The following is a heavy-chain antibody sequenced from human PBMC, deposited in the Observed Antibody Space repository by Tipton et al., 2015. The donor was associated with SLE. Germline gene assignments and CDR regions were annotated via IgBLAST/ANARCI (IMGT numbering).Heavy chain of an antibody. CDR2: IYTSGST. V-gene: IGHV4-4*07. J-gene: IGHJ3*02. D-gene: IGHD4-17*01. CDR1: GGSISSYY. Sequence: LRLSCTVSGGSISSYYWSWIRQPAGKGLEWIGRIYTSGSTNYNPSLKSRVTMSVDTSKNQFSLKLRSVTAADTAVYYCARVPYYDYGDEMYAFDIWGQGTMVTVSS. CDR3: ARVPYYDYGDEMYAFDI.